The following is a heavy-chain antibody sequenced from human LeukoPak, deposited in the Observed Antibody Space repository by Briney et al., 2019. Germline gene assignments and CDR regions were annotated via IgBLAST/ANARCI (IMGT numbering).Heavy chain of an antibody. CDR2: IYYSGST. Sequence: SETLSLTCTVSGGSISSSSYYWGWIRQPPGKGLEWIGSIYYSGSTYYNPSLKSRVTISVDTSKNQFSLKLSSVTAADTAAYYCASIAARRGYYFDYWGQGTLVTVSS. V-gene: IGHV4-39*01. CDR3: ASIAARRGYYFDY. D-gene: IGHD6-6*01. J-gene: IGHJ4*02. CDR1: GGSISSSSYY.